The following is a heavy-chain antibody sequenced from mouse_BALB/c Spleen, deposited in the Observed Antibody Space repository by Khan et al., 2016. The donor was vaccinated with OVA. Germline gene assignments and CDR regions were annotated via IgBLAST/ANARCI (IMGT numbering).Heavy chain of an antibody. D-gene: IGHD1-1*01. CDR1: GYSITSNYA. J-gene: IGHJ4*01. Sequence: EVQLQESGPGLVKPSQSLSLTCTVTGYSITSNYAWNWIRQFPGNKLEWMGYISYSGRTSYIPSLKSRISITRDTSKNQFFLQLNSVTTEDTATYYCARENYYGYAMDYWGQGTSVTVSS. CDR3: ARENYYGYAMDY. V-gene: IGHV3-2*02. CDR2: ISYSGRT.